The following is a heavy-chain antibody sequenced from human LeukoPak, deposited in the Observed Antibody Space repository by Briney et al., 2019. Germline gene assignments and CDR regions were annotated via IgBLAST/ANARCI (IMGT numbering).Heavy chain of an antibody. CDR2: INPNSGGT. CDR1: GYTFTDYY. CDR3: ARDGRYSSGYYWGAFDI. V-gene: IGHV1-2*02. Sequence: ASVKVSCKASGYTFTDYYMHWVRQAPGQGLEWMGWINPNSGGTNYAQKFQGRVSMTRDTSISTAYMELSRLRSDDTAVYYCARDGRYSSGYYWGAFDIWGQGTMVTVSS. J-gene: IGHJ3*02. D-gene: IGHD3-22*01.